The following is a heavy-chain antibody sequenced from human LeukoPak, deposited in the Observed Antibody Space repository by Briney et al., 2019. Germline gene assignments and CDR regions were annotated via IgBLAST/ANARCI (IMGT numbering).Heavy chain of an antibody. CDR1: GYTFTGNY. J-gene: IGHJ4*02. Sequence: ASVKVSCKASGYTFTGNYMHWVRQAPGQGLEWMGWINPNSGGTTYAQRFQGRVTMTRDTSISTVHMEMSRLTSDDTAVYYCARKAGYYNYWGQGTLVSVSS. CDR2: INPNSGGT. CDR3: ARKAGYYNY. V-gene: IGHV1-2*02.